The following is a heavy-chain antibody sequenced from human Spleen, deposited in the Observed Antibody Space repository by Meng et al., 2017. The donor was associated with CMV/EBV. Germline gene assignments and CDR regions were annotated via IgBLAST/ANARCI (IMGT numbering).Heavy chain of an antibody. D-gene: IGHD1-7*01. CDR1: GYTFTGYY. CDR2: INPNSGGT. V-gene: IGHV1-2*02. Sequence: ASVKVSCKASGYTFTGYYIHWVRQAPGRGLEWLGWINPNSGGTNYAQRFQGRVTMTRDTSISTAYMELSRLRSDDTAVYYCARGSRAYNWNSLDYWGQGTLVTVSS. CDR3: ARGSRAYNWNSLDY. J-gene: IGHJ4*02.